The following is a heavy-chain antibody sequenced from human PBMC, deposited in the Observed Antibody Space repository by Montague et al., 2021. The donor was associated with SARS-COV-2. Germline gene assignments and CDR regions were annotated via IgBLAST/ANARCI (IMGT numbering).Heavy chain of an antibody. CDR1: GGSFSGYF. J-gene: IGHJ6*03. V-gene: IGHV4-34*01. CDR2: INHTGST. Sequence: SETLSLTCAVSGGSFSGYFWSWIRQPPGKGLEWIGEINHTGSTKHNPSLKSRVTISVDTSENQFSLKVTSMTAADTAIYYCARLGDGVVPAPILGVGPFYSYYYMDVWGKGTTVTVSS. D-gene: IGHD2-2*02. CDR3: ARLGDGVVPAPILGVGPFYSYYYMDV.